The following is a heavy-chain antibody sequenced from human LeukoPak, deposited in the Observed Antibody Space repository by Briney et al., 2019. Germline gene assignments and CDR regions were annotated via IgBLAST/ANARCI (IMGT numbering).Heavy chain of an antibody. Sequence: GGSLRLSCAASGFTFSSYRMNWVRQAPEKGLEWVSYISSSSSTYYADSVKGRFTISRDNSKNTLYLQMNSLRAEDTAVYYCAKDPGTNGGFDYWGQGTLVTVSS. CDR2: ISSSSST. CDR3: AKDPGTNGGFDY. J-gene: IGHJ4*02. V-gene: IGHV3-48*01. D-gene: IGHD2-8*01. CDR1: GFTFSSYR.